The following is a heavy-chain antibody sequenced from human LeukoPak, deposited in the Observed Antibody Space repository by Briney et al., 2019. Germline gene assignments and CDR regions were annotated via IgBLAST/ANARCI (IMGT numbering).Heavy chain of an antibody. Sequence: GGSLRLSCAASGFTLSSYSMNWVRQAPGKGLEWVSSISSSSSYIYYADSVKGRFTISRDNAKNSLYLQMNSLRAEDTAVYYCARDLWVGWERPKPASYWGQGTLVTVSS. V-gene: IGHV3-21*01. J-gene: IGHJ4*02. D-gene: IGHD1-26*01. CDR3: ARDLWVGWERPKPASY. CDR1: GFTLSSYS. CDR2: ISSSSSYI.